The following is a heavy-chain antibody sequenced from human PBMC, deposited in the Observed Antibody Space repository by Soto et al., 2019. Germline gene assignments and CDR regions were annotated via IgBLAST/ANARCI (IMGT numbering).Heavy chain of an antibody. V-gene: IGHV1-69*02. Sequence: QVQVVQSGADVKKPESSVKVSCTPSGGTFNTYTVNWVRLAPGHGLEWMGRFIPILVMANYAQKFQDRVTITADRSTFTAYMELNSLTSDDTAVYYCAITYCRDNSCPRDFDFWGPGTRVTVSS. CDR1: GGTFNTYT. CDR3: AITYCRDNSCPRDFDF. J-gene: IGHJ4*02. CDR2: FIPILVMA. D-gene: IGHD2-21*01.